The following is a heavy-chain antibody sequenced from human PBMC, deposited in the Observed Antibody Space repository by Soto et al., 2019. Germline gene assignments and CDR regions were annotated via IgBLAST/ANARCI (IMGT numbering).Heavy chain of an antibody. CDR2: INPNSGGT. D-gene: IGHD1-7*01. V-gene: IGHV1-2*04. Sequence: ASVKVSCKASGGTFSSYTISRVRQAPGQGLEWMGWINPNSGGTNYAQKFQGWVTMTRDTSISTAYMELSRLRSDDTAVYYCAREAGTTGGLDYWGQGTLVTVSS. CDR1: GGTFSSYT. CDR3: AREAGTTGGLDY. J-gene: IGHJ4*02.